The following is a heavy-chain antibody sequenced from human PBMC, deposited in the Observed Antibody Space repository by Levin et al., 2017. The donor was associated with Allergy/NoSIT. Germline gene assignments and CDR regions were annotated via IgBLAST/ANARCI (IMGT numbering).Heavy chain of an antibody. J-gene: IGHJ4*02. D-gene: IGHD3-10*01. CDR1: GFTFSSYA. CDR3: AKVGTQPTHPEEFFDY. Sequence: SCAASGFTFSSYAMSWVRQAPGKGLEWVSAISGSGGSTYYADSVKGRFTISRDNSKNTLYLQMNSLRAEDTAVYYCAKVGTQPTHPEEFFDYWGQGTLVTVSS. V-gene: IGHV3-23*01. CDR2: ISGSGGST.